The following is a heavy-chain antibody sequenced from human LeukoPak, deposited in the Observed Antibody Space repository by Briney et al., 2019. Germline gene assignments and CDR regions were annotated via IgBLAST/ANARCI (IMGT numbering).Heavy chain of an antibody. Sequence: SETLSLTCTVSGGSISTGSYYWGWIRQPPGKGLEWIGSIYYSGSTYYNPSLKSRVTISVDTSKNQFSLKLSSVTAADTAVYYCARAVDYGDYVSYFDYWGQGTLVTVSS. V-gene: IGHV4-39*07. CDR3: ARAVDYGDYVSYFDY. J-gene: IGHJ4*02. D-gene: IGHD4-17*01. CDR2: IYYSGST. CDR1: GGSISTGSYY.